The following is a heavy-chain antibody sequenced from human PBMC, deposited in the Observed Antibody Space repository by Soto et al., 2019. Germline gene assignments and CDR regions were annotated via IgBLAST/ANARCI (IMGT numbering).Heavy chain of an antibody. Sequence: QVQLVQSGAEVKKPGSSVKVSCKASGGTFSSYAISWVRQAPGQGLEWMGGLIPIFGTANYAQKFQGRVTITADESTSTGYMELSSLRSEGTAVYYWAGSRPSLAAAVCDWGQGTLVTVSS. CDR1: GGTFSSYA. J-gene: IGHJ1*01. D-gene: IGHD6-13*01. V-gene: IGHV1-69*12. CDR3: AGSRPSLAAAVCD. CDR2: LIPIFGTA.